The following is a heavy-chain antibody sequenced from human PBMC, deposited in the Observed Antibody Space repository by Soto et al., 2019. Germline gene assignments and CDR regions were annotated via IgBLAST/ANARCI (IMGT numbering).Heavy chain of an antibody. V-gene: IGHV4-34*01. CDR1: GGSFSGYY. CDR2: INHSGST. J-gene: IGHJ3*02. D-gene: IGHD3-10*01. CDR3: ARGTWVRSAFDI. Sequence: QVQLQQWGAGLLKPSETLSLTCAVYGGSFSGYYWSWIRQPPGKGLEWIGEINHSGSTNYNPSLKSRVTISVDTSKIQFALKLSSVTAADTAVYYCARGTWVRSAFDIWGQGTMVTVSS.